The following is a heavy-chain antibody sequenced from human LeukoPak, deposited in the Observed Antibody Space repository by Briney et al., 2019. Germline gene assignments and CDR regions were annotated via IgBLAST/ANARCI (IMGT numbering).Heavy chain of an antibody. Sequence: SETLSLTCTVSGGSISSSRYYWGWIRQPPGKGLEWIGSIYYSGSTYYNPSLKSRVTISVDTSKNQFSLKLSSVTAADTAVYYCARPLRSGGSSIDYWGQGTLVTVSS. CDR1: GGSISSSRYY. CDR2: IYYSGST. D-gene: IGHD2-15*01. CDR3: ARPLRSGGSSIDY. V-gene: IGHV4-39*01. J-gene: IGHJ4*02.